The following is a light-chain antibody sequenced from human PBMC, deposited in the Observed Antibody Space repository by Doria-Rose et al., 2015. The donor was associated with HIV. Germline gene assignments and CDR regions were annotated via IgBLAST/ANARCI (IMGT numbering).Light chain of an antibody. CDR3: QRYDNIPSLT. CDR2: DAS. CDR1: HDIKKY. V-gene: IGKV1-33*01. J-gene: IGKJ4*01. Sequence: DIQMTQSPSSLSASVGDRVTISCQASHDIKKYLNWYQQKPGKVPKLLIYDASNLETGVPSRFSGSGSGTDFTFTISSLRPEDIATYYCQRYDNIPSLTFGGGTKVEIK.